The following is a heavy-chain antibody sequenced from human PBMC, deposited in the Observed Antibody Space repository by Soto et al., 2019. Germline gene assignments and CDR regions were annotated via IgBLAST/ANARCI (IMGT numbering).Heavy chain of an antibody. CDR3: AKRKYYYDSSGYYYWWFDY. D-gene: IGHD3-22*01. CDR2: ISGSGGST. V-gene: IGHV3-23*01. CDR1: GFTFSSYA. Sequence: GSLRLSCAASGFTFSSYAMSWVRQAPGKGLEWVSAISGSGGSTYYADSVKGRFTISRDNSKNTLYLQMNSLRAEDTAVYYCAKRKYYYDSSGYYYWWFDYWGQGTLVTVSS. J-gene: IGHJ4*02.